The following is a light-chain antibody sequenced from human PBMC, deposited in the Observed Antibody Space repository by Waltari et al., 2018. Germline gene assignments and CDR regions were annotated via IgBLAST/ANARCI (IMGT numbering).Light chain of an antibody. CDR2: EVI. V-gene: IGLV2-8*01. CDR3: CSYAGTNNFYV. Sequence: SALTQPPSASGSPVESVTISCTGTSSDIGDYDYVSWYQHHPGKAPKLMIYEVIKRPSGFPDRFSGSKSGNTASLTVSGLQAEDEADYYCCSYAGTNNFYVFGTGTKVTVL. CDR1: SSDIGDYDY. J-gene: IGLJ1*01.